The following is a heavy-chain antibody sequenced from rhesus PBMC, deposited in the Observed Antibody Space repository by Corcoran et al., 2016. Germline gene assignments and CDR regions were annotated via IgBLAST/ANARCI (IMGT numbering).Heavy chain of an antibody. Sequence: QVQLQESGPGLVKPSETLSLTCAVAGGSISDDYYWSWIRQTPGKGREWIGYIYGSGGGTNYNPSLKNLVTISIDTSKNQFSLKLSSVTAADTAVYYCARDEYSHYLPDYWGQGVLVTVSS. CDR2: IYGSGGGT. V-gene: IGHV4-106*01. D-gene: IGHD4-23*01. J-gene: IGHJ4*01. CDR1: GGSISDDYY. CDR3: ARDEYSHYLPDY.